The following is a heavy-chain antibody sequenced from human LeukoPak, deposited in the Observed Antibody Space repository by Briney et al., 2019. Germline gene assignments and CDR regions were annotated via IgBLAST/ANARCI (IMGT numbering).Heavy chain of an antibody. CDR3: ARDFEVDYYDSSGYYHYVSDY. CDR1: GFTFSSYW. J-gene: IGHJ4*02. D-gene: IGHD3-22*01. Sequence: GGSLRLSCAASGFTFSSYWMSWVRQAPGKGLEWVANIKQDGSEKYYVDSVKGRFTISRDNAKNSLYLQMDSLRAEDTAVYYCARDFEVDYYDSSGYYHYVSDYWGQGTLVTVSS. V-gene: IGHV3-7*04. CDR2: IKQDGSEK.